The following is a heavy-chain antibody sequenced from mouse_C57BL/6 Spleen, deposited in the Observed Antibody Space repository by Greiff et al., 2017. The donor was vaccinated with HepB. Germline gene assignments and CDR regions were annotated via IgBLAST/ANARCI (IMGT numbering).Heavy chain of an antibody. D-gene: IGHD2-14*01. Sequence: VKLQQPGAELVKPGASVKLSCKASGYTFTSYWMHWVKQRPGQGLEWIGMIHPTSGSTNYNEKFKSKATLTVDKSSSTAYMQLSSLTSEDSAVYYCARRKGTLYFDYWGQGTTLTVSS. CDR1: GYTFTSYW. CDR3: ARRKGTLYFDY. J-gene: IGHJ2*01. CDR2: IHPTSGST. V-gene: IGHV1-64*01.